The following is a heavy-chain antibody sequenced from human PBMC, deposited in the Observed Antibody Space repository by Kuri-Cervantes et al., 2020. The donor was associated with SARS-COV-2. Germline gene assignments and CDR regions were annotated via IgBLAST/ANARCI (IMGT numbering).Heavy chain of an antibody. CDR2: ISYDGSNK. J-gene: IGHJ5*02. CDR1: GFTFSSYA. CDR3: AKCGSTAAGTSWFDP. V-gene: IGHV3-30*01. Sequence: GESLKISCAASGFTFSSYAIHWVRQAPGKGLEWVAVISYDGSNKYYADSVKGRFTISRDNSKNTLYLQMNSLRAEDTAVYYCAKCGSTAAGTSWFDPWGQGTLVTVSS. D-gene: IGHD6-13*01.